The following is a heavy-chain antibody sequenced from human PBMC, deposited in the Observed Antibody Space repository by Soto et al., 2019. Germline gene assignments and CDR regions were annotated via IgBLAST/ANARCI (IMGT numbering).Heavy chain of an antibody. J-gene: IGHJ4*02. CDR2: INHSGST. D-gene: IGHD4-17*01. Sequence: PSETLSLTCAVYGGSFSGYYWSWIRQPPGKGLEWIGEINHSGSTNYNPSLKSRVTISVDTSKNQFSLKLSSVTAADTAVYYCARDACGDYPFDYWGQGTLVTVSS. CDR3: ARDACGDYPFDY. CDR1: GGSFSGYY. V-gene: IGHV4-34*01.